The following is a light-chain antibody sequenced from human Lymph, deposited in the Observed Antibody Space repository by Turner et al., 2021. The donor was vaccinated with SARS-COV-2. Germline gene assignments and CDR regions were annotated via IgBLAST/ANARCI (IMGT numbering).Light chain of an antibody. J-gene: IGKJ4*02. CDR2: WAS. Sequence: DIVMSQSPSSLAVSVGEKVTMSCKSSLSLLYSGNQENYLAWYQQKPGQSPKLLIYWASTRESGVPDRFTGSGSGTDFTLTISSVKAEDLAVYYCQQYYSYPYTFGGGTKLEIK. V-gene: IGKV4-1*01. CDR1: LSLLYSGNQENY. CDR3: QQYYSYPYT.